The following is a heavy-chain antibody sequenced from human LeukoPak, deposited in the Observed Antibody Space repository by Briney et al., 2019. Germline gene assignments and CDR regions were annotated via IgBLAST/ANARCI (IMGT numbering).Heavy chain of an antibody. CDR3: TRIPTHYYGSGSYYGYFDS. CDR1: GDSVSSGTYY. D-gene: IGHD3-10*01. J-gene: IGHJ4*02. V-gene: IGHV4-61*01. Sequence: PETLSLTCTVSGDSVSSGTYYWSWIRQPPGKGLEWIAYIHYSGNTNYNPSLKSRVTISVDTSKNQFSLRLSSVTAADTAVYYCTRIPTHYYGSGSYYGYFDSWGQGTLVTVSS. CDR2: IHYSGNT.